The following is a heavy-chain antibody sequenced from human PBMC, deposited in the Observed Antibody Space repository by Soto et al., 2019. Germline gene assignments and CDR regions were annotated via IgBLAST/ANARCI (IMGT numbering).Heavy chain of an antibody. V-gene: IGHV4-30-2*02. D-gene: IGHD2-2*01. CDR2: IYHSGST. Sequence: SETLSLTCTVSGGSISSGGYSWSWIRQPPGKGLEWIGYIYHSGSTYYNPSLKSRVTISVDTSKNQFSLKLSSVTAADTAVYYCWGVVVVSAATNNWFDPWGQGTLVTVSS. CDR1: GGSISSGGYS. J-gene: IGHJ5*02. CDR3: WGVVVVSAATNNWFDP.